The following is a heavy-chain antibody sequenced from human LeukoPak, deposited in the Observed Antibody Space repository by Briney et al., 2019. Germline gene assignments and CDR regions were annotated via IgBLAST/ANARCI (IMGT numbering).Heavy chain of an antibody. CDR3: AKALRGAREVVDY. CDR1: GFTFSSYG. D-gene: IGHD1-26*01. CDR2: ISYDGSNK. Sequence: GGSLRLSCAASGFTFSSYGMHWVRQAPGKGLEWVAVISYDGSNKYYADSVKSRFTISRDNSKNTLYLQMNSLRAEDTAVYYCAKALRGAREVVDYWGQGTLVTVSS. J-gene: IGHJ4*02. V-gene: IGHV3-30*18.